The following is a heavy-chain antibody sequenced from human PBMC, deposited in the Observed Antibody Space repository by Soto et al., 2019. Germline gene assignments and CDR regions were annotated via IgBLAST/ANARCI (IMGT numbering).Heavy chain of an antibody. CDR2: ISSSSSYI. V-gene: IGHV3-21*01. D-gene: IGHD3-3*01. J-gene: IGHJ6*02. Sequence: GGSLRLSCAASGFTFSSYSMNWVRQAPGKGLEWVSSISSSSSYIYYADSVKGRFTISRDNAKNSLYLQMNSLRAEDTAVCYCARGFLVNYDFWSGYYPNGYYYGMDVWGQGTTVTVSS. CDR1: GFTFSSYS. CDR3: ARGFLVNYDFWSGYYPNGYYYGMDV.